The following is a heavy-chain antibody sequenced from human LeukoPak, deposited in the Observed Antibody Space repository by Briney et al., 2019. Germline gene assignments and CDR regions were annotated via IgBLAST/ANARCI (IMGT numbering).Heavy chain of an antibody. Sequence: GGSLRLSCAASGFTFSNYWMTWVRQAPGKGLEWVANIKQDGSEIFYVDSEKGRFTISRDNARNSLYLQMNSLRAEDTAVYYCARTPDGVDYWGQGTLVTVSS. J-gene: IGHJ4*02. CDR1: GFTFSNYW. CDR2: IKQDGSEI. D-gene: IGHD3-10*01. V-gene: IGHV3-7*01. CDR3: ARTPDGVDY.